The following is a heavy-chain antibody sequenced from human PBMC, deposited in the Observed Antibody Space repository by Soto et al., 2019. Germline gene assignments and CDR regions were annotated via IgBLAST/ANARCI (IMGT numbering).Heavy chain of an antibody. V-gene: IGHV1-18*04. J-gene: IGHJ4*02. CDR3: AKLYYYDSSGYPSLFDY. D-gene: IGHD3-22*01. CDR1: GYTFTSYG. Sequence: GASVKVSCKASGYTFTSYGISWVRQAPGQGLEWMGWISAYNGNTNYAQKLQGRVTMTTDTSTSTAYMELRSLRSDDTAVYYCAKLYYYDSSGYPSLFDYWGQGTLVTVSS. CDR2: ISAYNGNT.